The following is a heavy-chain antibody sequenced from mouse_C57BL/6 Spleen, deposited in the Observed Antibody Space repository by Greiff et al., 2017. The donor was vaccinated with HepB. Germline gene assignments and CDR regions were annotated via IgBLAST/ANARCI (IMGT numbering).Heavy chain of an antibody. CDR1: GYTFTSYW. J-gene: IGHJ4*01. CDR2: IDPSDSYT. CDR3: ARSNLRGAMDY. V-gene: IGHV1-69*01. Sequence: QVQLQQPGAELVMPGASVKLSCKASGYTFTSYWMHWVKQRPGQGLEWIGEIDPSDSYTNYNQKFKGKSTLTVDKSSSTAYMQLSSLTSEDSAVYYCARSNLRGAMDYWGQGTSVTVSS.